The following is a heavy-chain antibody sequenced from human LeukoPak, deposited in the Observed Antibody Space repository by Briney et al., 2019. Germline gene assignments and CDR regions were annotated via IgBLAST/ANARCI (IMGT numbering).Heavy chain of an antibody. Sequence: GASVKVSCKASGYTFTGYYMHWVRQAPGQGLEWVGWINPNSGGTNYAQKFQGRVTMTRDTSISTAYMELSRLRSDDTAVYYCARGGLYGDYAFDYWGQGTLVTVSS. CDR3: ARGGLYGDYAFDY. CDR2: INPNSGGT. CDR1: GYTFTGYY. D-gene: IGHD4-17*01. V-gene: IGHV1-2*02. J-gene: IGHJ4*02.